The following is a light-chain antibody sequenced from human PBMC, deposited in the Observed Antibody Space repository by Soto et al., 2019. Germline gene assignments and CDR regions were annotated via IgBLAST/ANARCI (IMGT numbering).Light chain of an antibody. J-gene: IGKJ4*01. CDR3: QHYDDFPLT. CDR1: QDIRNY. CDR2: DAS. Sequence: DIQMTQSPSSLSAFVGDRVTITCQASQDIRNYLNWYQQKPGKAPRLLISDASNLQTGDPSRFSGSGSTTYFTFTIGSLQPEDFATYFCQHYDDFPLTFGGGTKVEV. V-gene: IGKV1-33*01.